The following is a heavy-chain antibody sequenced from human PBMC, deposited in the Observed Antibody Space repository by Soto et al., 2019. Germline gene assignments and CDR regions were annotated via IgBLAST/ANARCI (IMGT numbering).Heavy chain of an antibody. D-gene: IGHD6-19*01. CDR1: GFTVSSNY. Sequence: GGSLRLSCAASGFTVSSNYMSWVRQAPGKGLEWVSVIYSGGSMNYADSVKGRFTISRDNSKNTLYLQMNRLRAEDTAVYYCVRGHSSGSKPGGFDYWGQGTLVTVSS. CDR2: IYSGGSM. V-gene: IGHV3-66*01. CDR3: VRGHSSGSKPGGFDY. J-gene: IGHJ4*02.